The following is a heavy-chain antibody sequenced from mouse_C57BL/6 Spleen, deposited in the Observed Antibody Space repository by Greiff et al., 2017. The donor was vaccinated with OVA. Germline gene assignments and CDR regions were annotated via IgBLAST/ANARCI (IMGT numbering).Heavy chain of an antibody. J-gene: IGHJ4*01. CDR3: ARSYYGSSYLDY. CDR2: INPNNGGT. V-gene: IGHV1-18*01. CDR1: GYTFTDYN. D-gene: IGHD1-1*01. Sequence: EVQLQQSGPELVKPGASVKIPCKASGYTFTDYNMDWVKQSHGKSLEWIGDINPNNGGTIYNQKFKGKATLTVDKSSSTAYMELRSLTSEDTAVYYCARSYYGSSYLDYWGQGTSVTVSS.